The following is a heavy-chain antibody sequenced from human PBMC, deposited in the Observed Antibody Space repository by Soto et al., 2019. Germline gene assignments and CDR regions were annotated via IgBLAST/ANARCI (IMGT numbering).Heavy chain of an antibody. Sequence: GGSLRLSCAASGFTFSSYWMSWVRQAPGKGLEWVANIKQDGSEKYYVDSVKGRFTISRDNSKNTLYLQMNSLRAEDTAVYYCAKDLRGNYYYYGMDVWGQGTTVTVSS. CDR1: GFTFSSYW. CDR3: AKDLRGNYYYYGMDV. J-gene: IGHJ6*02. D-gene: IGHD2-15*01. V-gene: IGHV3-7*05. CDR2: IKQDGSEK.